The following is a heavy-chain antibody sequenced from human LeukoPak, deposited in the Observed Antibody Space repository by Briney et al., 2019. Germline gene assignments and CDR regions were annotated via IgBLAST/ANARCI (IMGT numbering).Heavy chain of an antibody. V-gene: IGHV3-48*03. Sequence: GGSLRLSCAASGFTFSRYGMHWVRQAPGKGLEWVSYISSSGSTIYYADSVKGRFTISRDNAKNSLYLQMNSLRAEDTAVYYCARDRYCSGGSCYSLPGAFDIWGQGTMVTVSS. J-gene: IGHJ3*02. CDR2: ISSSGSTI. CDR1: GFTFSRYG. D-gene: IGHD2-15*01. CDR3: ARDRYCSGGSCYSLPGAFDI.